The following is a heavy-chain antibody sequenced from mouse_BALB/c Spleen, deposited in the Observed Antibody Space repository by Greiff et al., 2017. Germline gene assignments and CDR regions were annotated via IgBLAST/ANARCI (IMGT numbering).Heavy chain of an antibody. CDR1: GFSLTSYG. D-gene: IGHD2-3*01. CDR3: ARKIYDGYYGDAMDY. J-gene: IGHJ4*01. V-gene: IGHV2-2*02. CDR2: IWSGGST. Sequence: VKLVESGPGLVQPSQSLSITCTVSGFSLTSYGVHWVRQSPGKGLEWLGVIWSGGSTDYNAAFISRLSISKDNSKSQVFFKMNSLQANDTAIYYCARKIYDGYYGDAMDYWGQGTSVTVAS.